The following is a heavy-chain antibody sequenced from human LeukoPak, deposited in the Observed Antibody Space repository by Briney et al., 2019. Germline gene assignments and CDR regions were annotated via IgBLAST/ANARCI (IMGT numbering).Heavy chain of an antibody. CDR1: GFTFSSYE. D-gene: IGHD3-10*01. CDR3: ARAHYYGSGSPFDP. Sequence: GGSLRLSCAAYGFTFSSYEMNWVRQAPGKGLEWVSYISSSGSTIYYADSVKGRFTISRDNAKNSLYLQMNSLRAEDTAVYYCARAHYYGSGSPFDPWGQGTLVTVSS. J-gene: IGHJ5*02. CDR2: ISSSGSTI. V-gene: IGHV3-48*03.